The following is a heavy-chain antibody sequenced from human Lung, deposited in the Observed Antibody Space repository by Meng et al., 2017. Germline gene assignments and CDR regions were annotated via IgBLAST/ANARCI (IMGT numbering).Heavy chain of an antibody. CDR2: INPKSGDT. Sequence: QLGSEQPERTTPESPVKFSCNPSGYNFTDYYIHWVRRPPGQGREWMGRINPKSGDTHYAQKLQARVTMTGDTSISTAYMELSGLRSDDTAMYYCARDEDISAAGKLFGDYWGQGTLVTVSS. CDR3: ARDEDISAAGKLFGDY. V-gene: IGHV1-2*06. CDR1: GYNFTDYY. J-gene: IGHJ4*02. D-gene: IGHD6-25*01.